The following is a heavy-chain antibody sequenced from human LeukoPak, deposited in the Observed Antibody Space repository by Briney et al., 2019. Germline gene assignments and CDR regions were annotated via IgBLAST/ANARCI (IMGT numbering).Heavy chain of an antibody. J-gene: IGHJ4*02. CDR2: ITPIFGTA. CDR3: ARESLLWFGESGEYYFDY. CDR1: GGTFSSYT. V-gene: IGHV1-69*01. Sequence: SVKVSCTASGGTFSSYTISWVRQAPGQGLEWVGGITPIFGTANYAQKFQGRVTITADESTSTAYMELSSLRSEDTAVYYCARESLLWFGESGEYYFDYWGQGTLVTVSS. D-gene: IGHD3-10*01.